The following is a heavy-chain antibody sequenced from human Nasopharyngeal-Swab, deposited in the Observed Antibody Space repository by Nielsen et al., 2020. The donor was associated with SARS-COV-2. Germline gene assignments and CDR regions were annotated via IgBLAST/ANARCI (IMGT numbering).Heavy chain of an antibody. D-gene: IGHD6-6*01. J-gene: IGHJ6*02. V-gene: IGHV4-39*01. Sequence: PGKGLEWIGSVYYGGNTYYNPSLKSRVTISVDTSKNQFSLKLASVTAADTAVYYCAGLAARGYFYYYYGMDVWGQGTTVTVSS. CDR2: VYYGGNT. CDR3: AGLAARGYFYYYYGMDV.